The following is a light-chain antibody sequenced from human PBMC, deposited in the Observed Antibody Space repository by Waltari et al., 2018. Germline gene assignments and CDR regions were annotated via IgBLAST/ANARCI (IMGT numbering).Light chain of an antibody. CDR2: EEN. V-gene: IGLV2-23*01. CDR3: CSYAGSAIWV. Sequence: QSALTQPASASGSPGQSITISCTGTSRHVASYNLVSWYQQHPGKAPNLMIYEENKRPSGVSNRFSGSKSGNTASLTISGLQAEDEADYYCCSYAGSAIWVFGGGTKLTVL. CDR1: SRHVASYNL. J-gene: IGLJ3*02.